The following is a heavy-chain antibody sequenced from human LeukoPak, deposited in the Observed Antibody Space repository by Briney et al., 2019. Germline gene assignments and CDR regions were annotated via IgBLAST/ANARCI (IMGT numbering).Heavy chain of an antibody. D-gene: IGHD3-22*01. V-gene: IGHV1-2*02. CDR2: INLNSGGT. J-gene: IGHJ4*02. Sequence: ASVKVSCKASGYTFTGYYMHWVRQAPGQGLEWMGWINLNSGGTNYAQKFQGRVTMTRDTSISTAYMELSRLRSDDTAVYCCARARNYYDSSGSFDYWGQGTLVTVSS. CDR3: ARARNYYDSSGSFDY. CDR1: GYTFTGYY.